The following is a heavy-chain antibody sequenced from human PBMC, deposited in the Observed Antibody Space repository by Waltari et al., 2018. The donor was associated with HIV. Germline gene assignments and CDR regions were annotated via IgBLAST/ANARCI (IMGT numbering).Heavy chain of an antibody. D-gene: IGHD3-10*01. CDR2: VNPNRGNT. J-gene: IGHJ4*02. CDR1: GYTFTNYD. Sequence: QVQLVQSGAEVKKPGASVKVSCKASGYTFTNYDINWVRQATGQGLEWMGWVNPNRGNTDYEQKFQGRVTMTRNTSIRTVYMELSSLRSEDTAVYYCARGLGGSGSSYDYYFDYWGQGTLLTVSS. CDR3: ARGLGGSGSSYDYYFDY. V-gene: IGHV1-8*01.